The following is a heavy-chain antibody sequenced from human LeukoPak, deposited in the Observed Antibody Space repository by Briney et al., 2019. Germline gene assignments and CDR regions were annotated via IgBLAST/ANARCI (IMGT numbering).Heavy chain of an antibody. D-gene: IGHD6-13*01. CDR2: IYYSGST. Sequence: PSETLSLTCTVSGGSISSGDYYWSWIRQPPGKGLEWIGYIYYSGSTYYNPSLKSRVTISVDTSKNQFSLKLSSVTAADTAVYYCARAGSSSWYGGGTFDYWGQGTLVTVSS. CDR1: GGSISSGDYY. V-gene: IGHV4-30-4*01. J-gene: IGHJ4*02. CDR3: ARAGSSSWYGGGTFDY.